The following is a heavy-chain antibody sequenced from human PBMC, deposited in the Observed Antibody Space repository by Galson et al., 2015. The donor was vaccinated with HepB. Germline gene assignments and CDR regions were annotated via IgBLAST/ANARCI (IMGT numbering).Heavy chain of an antibody. V-gene: IGHV5-51*01. D-gene: IGHD1-26*01. CDR3: ARGVATEGATVGFWDY. J-gene: IGHJ4*02. CDR1: GYSFSSYW. CDR2: IYPGDSDL. Sequence: QSGAEVKKPGESLKISCTGFGYSFSSYWIVWVRQMPGKGLEWMGIIYPGDSDLRYGPSFEGQVTISADKSIGTAYLQWSSLKASETAMYYCARGVATEGATVGFWDYWGQGTLVTVSS.